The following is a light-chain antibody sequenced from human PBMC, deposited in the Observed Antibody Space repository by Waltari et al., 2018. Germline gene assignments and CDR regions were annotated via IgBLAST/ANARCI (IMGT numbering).Light chain of an antibody. V-gene: IGKV1-5*03. CDR2: KAL. J-gene: IGKJ3*01. CDR1: QSVSDL. Sequence: DIQLTQSPATLSASVGDRVTITCRASQSVSDLLAWYQQKPGKAPRLLIYKALILESGGSSRFSGSGSGTEFTLTISSLQPDDFATYYFQQYNGLSTTFGPGTKVDI. CDR3: QQYNGLSTT.